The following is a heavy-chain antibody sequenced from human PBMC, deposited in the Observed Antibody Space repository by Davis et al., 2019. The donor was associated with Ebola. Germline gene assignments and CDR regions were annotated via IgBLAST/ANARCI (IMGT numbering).Heavy chain of an antibody. CDR2: INHSGST. Sequence: SETLSLTCTVPGGSISSYYWSWIRQPPGKGLEWIGEINHSGSTNYNPSLKSRVTISVDTSKNQFSLKLSSVTAADTAVYYCARRPAIYYYYYGMDVWGQGTTVTVSS. D-gene: IGHD5-18*01. V-gene: IGHV4-34*01. CDR1: GGSISSYY. J-gene: IGHJ6*02. CDR3: ARRPAIYYYYYGMDV.